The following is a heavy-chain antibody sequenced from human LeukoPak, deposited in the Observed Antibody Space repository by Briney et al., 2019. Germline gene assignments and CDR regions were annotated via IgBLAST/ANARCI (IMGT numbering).Heavy chain of an antibody. D-gene: IGHD1-26*01. Sequence: GGSLRLSCAASGFTFSSYAMSWVRQAPGKGLEWVSAISGSGGSTYYADSVKGRFTISRDNSKNTLYLQMNSLRAEDTAVYYCAKGVVGATNVYYYYGMDVWGQGTTVTVS. J-gene: IGHJ6*02. V-gene: IGHV3-23*01. CDR1: GFTFSSYA. CDR2: ISGSGGST. CDR3: AKGVVGATNVYYYYGMDV.